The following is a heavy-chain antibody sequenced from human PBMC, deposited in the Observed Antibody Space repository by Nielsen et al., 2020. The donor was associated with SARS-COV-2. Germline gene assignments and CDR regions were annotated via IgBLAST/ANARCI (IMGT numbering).Heavy chain of an antibody. CDR2: INPSGSGT. Sequence: GESLMIPCSASGFTFSSTWMDLVRQAPGQGLVWVSRINPSGSGTAYADSVKGRFTISRDNSKNTLYLQMNSLRAEDTAVYYCARDIALWFDPWGQGTLVTVSS. CDR1: GFTFSSTW. D-gene: IGHD2-15*01. J-gene: IGHJ5*02. CDR3: ARDIALWFDP. V-gene: IGHV3-74*01.